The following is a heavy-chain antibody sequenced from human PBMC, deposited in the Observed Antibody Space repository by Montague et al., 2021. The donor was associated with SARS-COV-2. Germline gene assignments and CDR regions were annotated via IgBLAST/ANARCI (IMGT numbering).Heavy chain of an antibody. D-gene: IGHD3-22*01. J-gene: IGHJ3*02. CDR3: AREVRYYYDSSGPGAFDI. V-gene: IGHV4-59*01. Sequence: ETLSLTCTVSGGSISSYYCSWIRQPPGKGLEWIGYIYYSGSTNXNPSLKSRVTISVDTSKNQFSLKLSSVTAADTAVYYCAREVRYYYDSSGPGAFDIWGQGTMVTVSS. CDR2: IYYSGST. CDR1: GGSISSYY.